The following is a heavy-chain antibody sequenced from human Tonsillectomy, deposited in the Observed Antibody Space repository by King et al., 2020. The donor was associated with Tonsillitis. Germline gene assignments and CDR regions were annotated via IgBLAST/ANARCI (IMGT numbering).Heavy chain of an antibody. D-gene: IGHD1-14*01. CDR2: ISYEGSNT. Sequence: HVQLVESGGGVVQPGRSLRLSCAASGFNFSNYGMHWVRQAPGKGLEWVAVISYEGSNTYYADSVKGRFTISRDNSTNTLCLQMNSLSAEDTAVYYCAKDRHNRGYYHCYYYMDVWGKGTTVTVSS. CDR3: AKDRHNRGYYHCYYYMDV. J-gene: IGHJ6*03. V-gene: IGHV3-30*18. CDR1: GFNFSNYG.